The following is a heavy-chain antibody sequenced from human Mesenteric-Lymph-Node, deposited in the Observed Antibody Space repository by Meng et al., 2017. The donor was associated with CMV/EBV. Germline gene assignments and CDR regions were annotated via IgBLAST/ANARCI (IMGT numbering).Heavy chain of an antibody. CDR2: ISYSGGNN. CDR1: GFTFSGYT. Sequence: AASGFTFSGYTMHWVRQAPGKGLEWVTVISYSGGNNYYADSVKGRFTISRDNSKNTLYLQVNSLEADDAALYYCAKDEDDVWSGPRYWGQGTLVTVSS. J-gene: IGHJ4*02. CDR3: AKDEDDVWSGPRY. V-gene: IGHV3-30*04. D-gene: IGHD3-3*01.